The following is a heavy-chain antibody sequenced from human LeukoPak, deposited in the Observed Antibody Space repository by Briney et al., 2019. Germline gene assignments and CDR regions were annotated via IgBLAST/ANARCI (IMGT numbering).Heavy chain of an antibody. Sequence: GGSLRLSCAASGFSYSTYAMHWVRQAPGKGLEWVAVISYDGANKYYADSVKGRFTISRDNSKNTLYLQMNSLRAEDTAVYYCARNEDSSTNWFDPWGQGTLVTVSS. CDR3: ARNEDSSTNWFDP. CDR1: GFSYSTYA. CDR2: ISYDGANK. V-gene: IGHV3-30-3*01. D-gene: IGHD6-19*01. J-gene: IGHJ5*02.